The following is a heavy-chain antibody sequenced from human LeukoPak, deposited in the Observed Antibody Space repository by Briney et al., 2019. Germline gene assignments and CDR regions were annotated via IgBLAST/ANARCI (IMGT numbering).Heavy chain of an antibody. Sequence: GGSLRLSCAASGLSVSSKYMSWVRQAPGKGLEWVSGIFSGDSAYHADFVKGRFTISRDISKNTLYLQMNSLRPEDTAVYFCASLMTTTHYYYMDVWGKGTTVTVSS. V-gene: IGHV3-53*01. D-gene: IGHD1-1*01. CDR3: ASLMTTTHYYYMDV. CDR1: GLSVSSKY. CDR2: IFSGDSA. J-gene: IGHJ6*03.